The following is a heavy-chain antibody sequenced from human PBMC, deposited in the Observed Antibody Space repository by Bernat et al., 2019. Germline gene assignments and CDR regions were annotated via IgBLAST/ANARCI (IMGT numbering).Heavy chain of an antibody. V-gene: IGHV3-7*03. J-gene: IGHJ4*02. CDR2: LKEDGSEK. D-gene: IGHD3-22*01. CDR3: ASLSSGNSPDY. Sequence: EVQVVESGGGLVQPGGSLRLSCAASGFTFRNYWMSWVRQAPGKGLEWVANLKEDGSEKYYVDSVRDRFTISNDNGKNSLYLQMNSLGAEDTAVYYCASLSSGNSPDYWGQGTLVTVSS. CDR1: GFTFRNYW.